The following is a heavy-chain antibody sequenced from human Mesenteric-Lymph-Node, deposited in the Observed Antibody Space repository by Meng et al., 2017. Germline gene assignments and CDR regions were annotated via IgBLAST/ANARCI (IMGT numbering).Heavy chain of an antibody. J-gene: IGHJ5*02. Sequence: SETLSLTCTVSGGSISSYYWSWIRQPAGKGLEWIGHIYASGGNTRYNPSLESRVTMSVDTSKNQVSLKLTSVTAADAAVYYCARGLERQLGLENWFDPWGQGTLVTVSS. D-gene: IGHD7-27*01. CDR3: ARGLERQLGLENWFDP. CDR2: IYASGGNT. V-gene: IGHV4-4*07. CDR1: GGSISSYY.